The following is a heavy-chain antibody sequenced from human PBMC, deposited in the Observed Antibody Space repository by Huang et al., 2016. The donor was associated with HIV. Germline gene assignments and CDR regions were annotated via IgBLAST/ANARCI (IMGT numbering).Heavy chain of an antibody. CDR3: ARLPGSITMIRGVITDPY. D-gene: IGHD3-10*01. V-gene: IGHV4-39*01. J-gene: IGHJ4*02. CDR1: GGSIRSDNYY. Sequence: QLQLQESGPGLVKPSETLSLTCTVSGGSIRSDNYYWGWIRQPPGKGLEWIGSIYYSGRSYYNPSLKSGVTITVDTSKKQFSLKMRSVTAAETAVYYCARLPGSITMIRGVITDPYWGQGTLVTVSS. CDR2: IYYSGRS.